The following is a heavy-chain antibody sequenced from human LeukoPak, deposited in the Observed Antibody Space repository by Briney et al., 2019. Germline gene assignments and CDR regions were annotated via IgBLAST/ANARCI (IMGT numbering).Heavy chain of an antibody. CDR3: AKDEVALIVVVPAAMGIDY. D-gene: IGHD2-2*01. CDR1: GFTFSSYG. CDR2: IRYDGSNK. Sequence: GGSLRLSCAASGFTFSSYGMHWVRQAPGKGLEWVAFIRYDGSNKYYADSVKGRFTISRDNSKNTLYLQMNSLRAEDTAVYYCAKDEVALIVVVPAAMGIDYWGQGTLVTVSS. J-gene: IGHJ4*02. V-gene: IGHV3-30*02.